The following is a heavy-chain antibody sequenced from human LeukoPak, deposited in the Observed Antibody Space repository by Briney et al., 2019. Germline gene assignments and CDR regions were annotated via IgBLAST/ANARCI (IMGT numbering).Heavy chain of an antibody. CDR2: MSRSGDRT. V-gene: IGHV3-23*01. Sequence: GGSLRLSCTASGFTSWVRQAPGKGLEWVSAMSRSGDRTYYADSVRGRFTISRDNSKNTLYLQMNNLRADDTAVYYCAKDIRGYGDYDYWGQGILVTVSP. CDR1: GFT. J-gene: IGHJ4*02. D-gene: IGHD4-17*01. CDR3: AKDIRGYGDYDY.